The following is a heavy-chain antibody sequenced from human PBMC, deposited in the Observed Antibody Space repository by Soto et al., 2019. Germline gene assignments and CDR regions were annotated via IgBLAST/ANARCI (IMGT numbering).Heavy chain of an antibody. V-gene: IGHV4-59*01. J-gene: IGHJ6*02. D-gene: IGHD3-22*01. Sequence: SETLSLTCTVSGASITSYYWSWIRQPPGKGLEWIAYFYYSGSTKYNPSLKSRVTISVDTSKNQFSLKLSSVTAADTAVYYCAKSYDSSGYYYGVDVWGQGTTVTVSS. CDR3: AKSYDSSGYYYGVDV. CDR1: GASITSYY. CDR2: FYYSGST.